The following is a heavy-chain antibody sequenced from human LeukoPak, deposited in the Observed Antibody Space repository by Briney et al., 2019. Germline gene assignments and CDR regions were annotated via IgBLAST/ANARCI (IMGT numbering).Heavy chain of an antibody. CDR1: GGSFSGYY. J-gene: IGHJ4*02. V-gene: IGHV4-34*01. CDR2: INHSGST. CDR3: ARGRIAAWYYFDY. Sequence: PSETLSLTCAVYGGSFSGYYWSWIRQPPGKGLEWIGEINHSGSTNYNPSLKSRVTISVDTSKNQFSLKLSSVTAADTAVYYCARGRIAAWYYFDYWGQGTLAAVSS. D-gene: IGHD6-6*01.